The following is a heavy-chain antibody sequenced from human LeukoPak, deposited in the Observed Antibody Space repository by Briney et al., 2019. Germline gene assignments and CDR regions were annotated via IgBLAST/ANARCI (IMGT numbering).Heavy chain of an antibody. Sequence: GESLQSSCRGSGYTFSGDWIAWVRHMPVKGLEWMGIIYPADSDTTYSPSSQGQVTMSADKSISTAYLQWSSLKASDTAMYYCARQNRYCSSTNCYGDLDYWGQGSLVTVSS. CDR3: ARQNRYCSSTNCYGDLDY. D-gene: IGHD2-2*01. V-gene: IGHV5-51*01. CDR1: GYTFSGDW. J-gene: IGHJ4*02. CDR2: IYPADSDT.